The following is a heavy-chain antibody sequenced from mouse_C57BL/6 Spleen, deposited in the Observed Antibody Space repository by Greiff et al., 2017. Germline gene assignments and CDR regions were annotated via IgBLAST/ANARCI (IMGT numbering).Heavy chain of an antibody. V-gene: IGHV1-52*01. CDR3: ARGSDGYDQYYFDY. Sequence: QVQLQQPGAELVRPGSSVKLSCKASGYIFTSYWMHWVKQRPIQGLEWIGNIDPSDSETHYNQKFKDKATLTVDKSSSTAYMQLSSLTSEDSAVYYCARGSDGYDQYYFDYWGQGTTLTVSS. D-gene: IGHD2-2*01. J-gene: IGHJ2*01. CDR2: IDPSDSET. CDR1: GYIFTSYW.